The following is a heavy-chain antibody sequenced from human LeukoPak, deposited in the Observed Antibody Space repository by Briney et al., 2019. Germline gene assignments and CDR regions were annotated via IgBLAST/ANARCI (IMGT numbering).Heavy chain of an antibody. CDR3: ARTYDSSGYYPNWFDP. V-gene: IGHV4-39*07. D-gene: IGHD3-22*01. CDR1: GGSTSSSSYY. CDR2: IYYSGST. J-gene: IGHJ5*02. Sequence: SETLSLTCTVSGGSTSSSSYYWGWIRQPPGKGLGWIGSIYYSGSTYYNPSLKSRVTISVDTSKNQFSLKLSSVTAADTAVYYCARTYDSSGYYPNWFDPWGQGTLVTVSS.